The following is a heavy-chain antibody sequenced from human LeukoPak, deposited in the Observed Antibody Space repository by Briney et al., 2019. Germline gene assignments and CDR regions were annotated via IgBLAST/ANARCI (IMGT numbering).Heavy chain of an antibody. CDR2: IKSKTDGGTT. J-gene: IGHJ3*02. D-gene: IGHD4-17*01. CDR3: WAYGDYGNDAFDI. CDR1: GVTFSNAW. Sequence: GGSLRLSCAASGVTFSNAWMSWVRQAPGKVLEWAGRIKSKTDGGTTDYAAPVKGRFTISRDDSKNTLYLQMNSLKPEDTAVYYCWAYGDYGNDAFDIWGQGTMVTVSS. V-gene: IGHV3-15*01.